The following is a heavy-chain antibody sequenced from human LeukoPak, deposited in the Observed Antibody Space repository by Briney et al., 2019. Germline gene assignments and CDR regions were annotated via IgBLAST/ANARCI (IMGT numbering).Heavy chain of an antibody. D-gene: IGHD6-19*01. Sequence: GGSLRLSCAASGFTFSSYSMNRVRQAPGKGLEWVSYISSSSSTIYYADSVKGRFTISRDNAKNSLYLQMNSLRAEDTAVYYCAVSIAVAGQDWDYWGQGTLVTVSS. V-gene: IGHV3-48*01. CDR2: ISSSSSTI. J-gene: IGHJ4*02. CDR3: AVSIAVAGQDWDY. CDR1: GFTFSSYS.